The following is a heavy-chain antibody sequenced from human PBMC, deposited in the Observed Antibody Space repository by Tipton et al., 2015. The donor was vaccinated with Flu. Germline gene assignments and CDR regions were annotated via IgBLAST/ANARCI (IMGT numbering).Heavy chain of an antibody. CDR1: GSSISSGGYY. Sequence: TLSLICTVSGSSISSGGYYWSWIRQHPGKGLEWIGYIYYSGSTYYNPSLKSRVTISVDTSKNQFSLKLSSVTAADTAVYYCARDTTPNDYGDTGFDYWGQGTLVTVSS. CDR2: IYYSGST. V-gene: IGHV4-31*03. D-gene: IGHD4-17*01. CDR3: ARDTTPNDYGDTGFDY. J-gene: IGHJ4*02.